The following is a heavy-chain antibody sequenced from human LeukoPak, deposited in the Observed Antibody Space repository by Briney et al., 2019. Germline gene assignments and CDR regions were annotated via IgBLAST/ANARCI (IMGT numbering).Heavy chain of an antibody. V-gene: IGHV3-21*03. CDR2: MTASSSHI. CDR3: ARDANWSSDN. Sequence: GGSLRLSCASSGFTFSSYSMSWIRQAPGKGLEWVSSMTASSSHIWYADVVKGRFTISRDNAKNSLYLQMNSLTADDTGVYYCARDANWSSDNWGQGTLVTVSS. CDR1: GFTFSSYS. J-gene: IGHJ4*02. D-gene: IGHD1-1*01.